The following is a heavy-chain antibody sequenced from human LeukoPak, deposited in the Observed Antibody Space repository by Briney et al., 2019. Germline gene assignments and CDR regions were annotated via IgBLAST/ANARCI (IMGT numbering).Heavy chain of an antibody. CDR3: AKEDSSSSRYYFEY. J-gene: IGHJ4*02. V-gene: IGHV3-23*01. CDR2: ISGSGGGT. Sequence: GGSLRLPCAASGFAFSTYAMSWVRQAPGMGLEWVSAISGSGGGTYYADSVKGRFTISRDNAKNTLYLLMNNLRAEDTAVYYCAKEDSSSSRYYFEYWGQGTLVTVSS. D-gene: IGHD6-6*01. CDR1: GFAFSTYA.